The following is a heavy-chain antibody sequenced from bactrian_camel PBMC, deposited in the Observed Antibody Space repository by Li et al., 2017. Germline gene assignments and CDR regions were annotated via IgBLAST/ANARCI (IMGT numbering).Heavy chain of an antibody. Sequence: VQLVESGGGSVQPGGSLTLSCAASGYTYSSYSMGWFMGWYRQAPGKERERVAIIYAGSNSYYNDAVKGRFTISQDNAKNTVYLQMNSLKVEDTAMYYCAAGSASGGYCYCGSQLGTSATWARGPRSPSP. CDR3: AAGSASGGYCYCGSQLGTSAT. CDR2: IYAGSNS. CDR1: GYTYSSYSMGWF. V-gene: IGHV3S53*01. J-gene: IGHJ4*01. D-gene: IGHD2*01.